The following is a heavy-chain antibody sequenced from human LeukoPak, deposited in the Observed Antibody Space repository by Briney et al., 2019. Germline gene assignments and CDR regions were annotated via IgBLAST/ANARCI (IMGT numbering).Heavy chain of an antibody. D-gene: IGHD1-1*01. Sequence: AGESLKISRKGSGYSFTSYWIGWVRQMPGKGLKWMGIIYPGDSDTRYSPSFQGQVTISADKSISTAYLQWSSLKASDTAMYYCARRSTGTTHYYYAMDVWGQGTTVTVSS. J-gene: IGHJ6*02. CDR1: GYSFTSYW. CDR3: ARRSTGTTHYYYAMDV. V-gene: IGHV5-51*01. CDR2: IYPGDSDT.